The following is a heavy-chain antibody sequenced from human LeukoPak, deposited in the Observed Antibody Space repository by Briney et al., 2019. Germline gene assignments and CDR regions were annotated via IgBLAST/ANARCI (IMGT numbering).Heavy chain of an antibody. Sequence: SETLSPTCTVSGGSISPYYWSWIRQPPGKGLEWIGYIYYSGSTNYNPSLNSRVTISVDTSKNQFSLKLSSKTAADTAVYYCARHGGGGESYPRVFDYWGRGNLVTVSS. J-gene: IGHJ4*02. CDR3: ARHGGGGESYPRVFDY. CDR1: GGSISPYY. V-gene: IGHV4-59*08. CDR2: IYYSGST. D-gene: IGHD1-26*01.